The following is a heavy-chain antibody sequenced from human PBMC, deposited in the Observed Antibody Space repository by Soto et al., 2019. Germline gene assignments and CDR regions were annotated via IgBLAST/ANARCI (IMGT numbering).Heavy chain of an antibody. J-gene: IGHJ6*02. Sequence: PGGSLRLSCAASGFTFSSYAMSWVRQAPGKGLEWVSAISGSGGSTYYADSVKGRFTISRDNSKNTLYLQMNSLRAEDTAVYYCEKSAGMLDTIFGLRGMDVWGQGTTVTVSS. D-gene: IGHD3-3*01. V-gene: IGHV3-23*01. CDR1: GFTFSSYA. CDR3: EKSAGMLDTIFGLRGMDV. CDR2: ISGSGGST.